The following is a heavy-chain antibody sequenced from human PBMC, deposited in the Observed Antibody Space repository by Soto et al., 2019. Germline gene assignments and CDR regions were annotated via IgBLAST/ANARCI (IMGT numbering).Heavy chain of an antibody. Sequence: PGGSLRLSCAASGFTFGDYAMHWVRQAPGKGLEWVSGISWNSGSIGYADSVKGRFTISRGNAKNSLYLQMNSLRAEDTALYYCAKDGAAAGTRYYYYYGMDVWGQGTTVTVSS. D-gene: IGHD6-13*01. CDR3: AKDGAAAGTRYYYYYGMDV. CDR1: GFTFGDYA. J-gene: IGHJ6*02. V-gene: IGHV3-9*01. CDR2: ISWNSGSI.